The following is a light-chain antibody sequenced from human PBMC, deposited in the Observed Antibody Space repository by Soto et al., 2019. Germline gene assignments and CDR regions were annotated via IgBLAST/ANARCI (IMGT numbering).Light chain of an antibody. CDR1: SSNIGAGYD. Sequence: QAVVTQPPSVSGAPGQRVTISCTGSSSNIGAGYDVHWYQQLPGTAPKLLIYGNSNRPSGVPDRFSGSKSGTSASLAITGLQAEDEADYYCSSYCLSYGSIETSATVVFGGGTKLTVL. CDR2: GNS. CDR3: SSYCLSYGSIETSATVV. V-gene: IGLV1-40*01. J-gene: IGLJ2*01.